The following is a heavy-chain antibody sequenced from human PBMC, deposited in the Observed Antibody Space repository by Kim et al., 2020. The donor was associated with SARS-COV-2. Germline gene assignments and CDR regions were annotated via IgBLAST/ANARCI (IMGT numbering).Heavy chain of an antibody. D-gene: IGHD4-17*01. Sequence: SETLSLTCTVSGGSISSGDYYWSWIRQPPGKGLEWIGYIYYSGSTYYNPSLKSRVTISVDTSKNQFSLKLSSVTAADTAVYYCARERSPYGDYYFDYWGQGTLVTVSS. J-gene: IGHJ4*02. CDR3: ARERSPYGDYYFDY. V-gene: IGHV4-30-4*01. CDR1: GGSISSGDYY. CDR2: IYYSGST.